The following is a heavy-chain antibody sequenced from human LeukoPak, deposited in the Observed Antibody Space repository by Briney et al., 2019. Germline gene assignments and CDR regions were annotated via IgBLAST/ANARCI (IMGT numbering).Heavy chain of an antibody. CDR3: ARDSLGYCSGGSCRG. V-gene: IGHV4-4*08. D-gene: IGHD2-15*01. Sequence: SETLSLTCTVSGGSISSYYWNWIRQPPGKGLEWIGRIYTSGSTNYNPSLKSRVTISVDTSKNQFSLKLSSVTAADTAVYYCARDSLGYCSGGSCRGWGQGTMVTVSS. CDR1: GGSISSYY. CDR2: IYTSGST. J-gene: IGHJ3*01.